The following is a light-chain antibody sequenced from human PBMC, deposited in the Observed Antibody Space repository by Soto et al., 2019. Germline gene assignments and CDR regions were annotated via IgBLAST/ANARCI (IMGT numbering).Light chain of an antibody. CDR2: EGS. V-gene: IGLV2-23*01. CDR3: CSNAGSSLYV. Sequence: QSALTQPASVSGSPGQSITISCTGTSSDVGSYNLVSWYQQHPGKAPKLMIYEGSKRPSGVSNRFSGSKSGNTASLTISGLQAEDEADYYCCSNAGSSLYVFGTGTQLPVL. CDR1: SSDVGSYNL. J-gene: IGLJ1*01.